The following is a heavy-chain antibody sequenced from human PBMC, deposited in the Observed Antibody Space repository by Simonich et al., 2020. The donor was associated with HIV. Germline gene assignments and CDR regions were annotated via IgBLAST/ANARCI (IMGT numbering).Heavy chain of an antibody. D-gene: IGHD4-17*01. V-gene: IGHV1-58*02. J-gene: IGHJ4*02. CDR2: SVGGSGNT. CDR3: ATGLNYGDYSGFDY. Sequence: QMQLVQSGPEVKKPGTSVKVSCKASGFTFSSSAMQWVRQARGQRLEWIGWSVGGSGNTNYAQKFQGRVTMTEDTSTDTAYMELSSLRSEDTAVYYCATGLNYGDYSGFDYWGQGTLVTVSS. CDR1: GFTFSSSA.